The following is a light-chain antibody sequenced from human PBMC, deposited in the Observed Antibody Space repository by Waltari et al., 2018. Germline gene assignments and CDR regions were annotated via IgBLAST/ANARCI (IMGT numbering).Light chain of an antibody. Sequence: DIQMTQSPSSLSASFGDTITITCRASQGINDYLAWFQQIPGKAPKLLIHGASTLQSGVPTRFSGSGFGTEFNLTISSLQSEDVATYYCQKYNKAPRTFGPGTKVEVK. CDR2: GAS. CDR1: QGINDY. V-gene: IGKV1-27*01. J-gene: IGKJ1*01. CDR3: QKYNKAPRT.